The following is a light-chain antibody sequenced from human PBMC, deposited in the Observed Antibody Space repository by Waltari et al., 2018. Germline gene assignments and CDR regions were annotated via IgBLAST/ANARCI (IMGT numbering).Light chain of an antibody. CDR2: DAS. V-gene: IGKV3-20*01. CDR1: QSVGKF. J-gene: IGKJ1*01. Sequence: EIVLTQSPGTLSLSPGERATLSCRASQSVGKFLAWYQQKPGQAPRLLIYDASIRATGIPDRFSGSGSGTDFSLTISRLKPEDFALYYCQHYVRLPVSFGQGTKVGIK. CDR3: QHYVRLPVS.